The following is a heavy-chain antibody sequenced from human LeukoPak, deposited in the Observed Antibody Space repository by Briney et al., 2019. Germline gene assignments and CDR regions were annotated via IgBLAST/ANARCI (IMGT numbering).Heavy chain of an antibody. Sequence: PSETLSLTCTVSGGSISSGGYYWSWIRRHPGKGLEWIGYIYYSGSTYYNPSLKSRVTISVDTSKNQFSLKLSSVTAADTAVYYCARGGDSYGWFASTGLDYWGQGTLVTVSS. CDR2: IYYSGST. V-gene: IGHV4-31*03. J-gene: IGHJ4*02. CDR1: GGSISSGGYY. CDR3: ARGGDSYGWFASTGLDY. D-gene: IGHD5-18*01.